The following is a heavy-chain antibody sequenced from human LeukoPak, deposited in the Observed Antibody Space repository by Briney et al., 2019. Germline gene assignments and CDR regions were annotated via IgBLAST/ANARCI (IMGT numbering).Heavy chain of an antibody. CDR2: VYYSGST. Sequence: SETLSLTCTVSGGSISTYYWSWIRQPPGKGLEWIGYVYYSGSTNYNPSLKSRVTISVDTSKNQFSLKLSSVTAADTAVYYCARGGSGWNYYYYYMDVWGKGTTVTISS. CDR3: ARGGSGWNYYYYYMDV. J-gene: IGHJ6*03. V-gene: IGHV4-59*08. CDR1: GGSISTYY. D-gene: IGHD6-19*01.